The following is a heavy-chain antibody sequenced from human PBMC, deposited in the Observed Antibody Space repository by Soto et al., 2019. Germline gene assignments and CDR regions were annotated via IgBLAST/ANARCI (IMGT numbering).Heavy chain of an antibody. CDR3: TTGSYITSIIVRFDY. D-gene: IGHD3-22*01. V-gene: IGHV3-15*07. Sequence: PGGSLRLSCAASGFTFSNAWINWVRQAPGKGLEWVGRVKSKNDGGTTDFAAPVKGRFAISRDDSKNMVYLEMNSLQTEDTAIYYCTTGSYITSIIVRFDYWGHGTLVPVSS. CDR2: VKSKNDGGTT. J-gene: IGHJ4*01. CDR1: GFTFSNAW.